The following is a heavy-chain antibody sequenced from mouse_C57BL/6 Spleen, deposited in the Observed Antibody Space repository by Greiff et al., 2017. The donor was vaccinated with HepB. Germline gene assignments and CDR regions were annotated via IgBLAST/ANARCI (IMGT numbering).Heavy chain of an antibody. V-gene: IGHV1-64*01. J-gene: IGHJ4*01. CDR3: ARDGSRYYYAMDY. D-gene: IGHD1-1*01. CDR1: GYTFTSYW. CDR2: IHPNSGST. Sequence: VQLQQPGAELVKPGASVKLSCKASGYTFTSYWMHWVKQRPGQGLEWIGMIHPNSGSTNYNEKFKSKATLTVDKSSSTAYMQLSSLTSEDSAVYYCARDGSRYYYAMDYWGQGTSVTVSS.